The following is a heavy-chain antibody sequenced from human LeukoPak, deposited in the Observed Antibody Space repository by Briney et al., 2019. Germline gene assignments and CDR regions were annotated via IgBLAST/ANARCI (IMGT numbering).Heavy chain of an antibody. CDR2: IYHSGST. V-gene: IGHV4-38-2*02. Sequence: PSETLSLTCTVSGYSMSSGYYWGWIRQPPGKGLEWIGSIYHSGSTYYNPSLKSRVTISVDTSKNQFSLKLSSVTAADTAVYYCARIGLNYDFWSGYYYWGQGTLVTVSS. CDR1: GYSMSSGYY. CDR3: ARIGLNYDFWSGYYY. D-gene: IGHD3-3*01. J-gene: IGHJ4*02.